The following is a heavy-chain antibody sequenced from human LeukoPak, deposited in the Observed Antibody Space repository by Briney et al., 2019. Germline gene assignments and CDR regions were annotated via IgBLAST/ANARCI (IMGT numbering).Heavy chain of an antibody. CDR2: IYYSGST. J-gene: IGHJ4*02. Sequence: PSETLSLTCTVSGGSISSYYWSWIRQPPGKGLEWIGYIYYSGSTNYNPSLKSRVTISVDTSKNQFSLKLSSVTAADTAVYYCARRACAGSGHSTSCSDEFDYWGQGTLVTVSS. V-gene: IGHV4-59*08. CDR3: ARRACAGSGHSTSCSDEFDY. CDR1: GGSISSYY. D-gene: IGHD2-2*01.